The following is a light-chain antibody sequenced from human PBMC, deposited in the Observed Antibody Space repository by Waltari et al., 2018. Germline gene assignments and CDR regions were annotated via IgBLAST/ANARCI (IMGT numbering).Light chain of an antibody. J-gene: IGKJ1*01. CDR2: DTS. CDR3: QHYVSLPAT. V-gene: IGKV3-20*01. Sequence: KPGQAPRLLIYDTSSRATGIPDRFSGSGSGTDFSLTISRLEPEDFAVYYCQHYVSLPATFGQGTKVEIK.